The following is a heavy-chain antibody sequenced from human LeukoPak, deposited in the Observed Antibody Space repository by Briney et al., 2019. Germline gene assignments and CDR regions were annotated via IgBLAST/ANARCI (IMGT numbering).Heavy chain of an antibody. Sequence: SETLSLTCTVSGGSISTYYWTWIRQPPGKGLEWIGYIYYTGSTNYNPSLKSRVTISVDTSKNQFSLKLSSVTAADTAVYYCARAAPGENWFDPWGQGTLVTVSS. V-gene: IGHV4-59*12. J-gene: IGHJ5*02. CDR1: GGSISTYY. D-gene: IGHD4-17*01. CDR2: IYYTGST. CDR3: ARAAPGENWFDP.